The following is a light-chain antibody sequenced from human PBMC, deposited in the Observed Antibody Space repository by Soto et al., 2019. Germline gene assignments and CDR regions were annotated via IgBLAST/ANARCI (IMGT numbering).Light chain of an antibody. CDR3: QQYLHPPRT. CDR2: WAS. J-gene: IGKJ1*01. V-gene: IGKV4-1*01. CDR1: QIVLRSCNTKSC. Sequence: ILMTQSPDSLAVSLGERATINVESSQIVLRSCNTKSCLAWYQQKPGQSPKLLIYWASTRESGVPDRFSGSGSGTDFTLTISSLQAEDVAVYYCQQYLHPPRTFGQRTKVDLK.